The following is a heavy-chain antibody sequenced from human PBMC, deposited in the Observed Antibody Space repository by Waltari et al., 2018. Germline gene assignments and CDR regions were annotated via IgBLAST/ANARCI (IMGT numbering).Heavy chain of an antibody. Sequence: QVQLQQWGAGLLKPSETLSLTCAVYGGSFSNYYWSWIRQPPGKGLEWIGEINDRGSINYNPSIKSRVTSSVDTSKNQFSLKLSSVTAADTAVYYCAREYSSGYYYDTYWGQGTLVTVSS. CDR3: AREYSSGYYYDTY. V-gene: IGHV4-34*01. CDR1: GGSFSNYY. D-gene: IGHD3-22*01. CDR2: INDRGSI. J-gene: IGHJ4*02.